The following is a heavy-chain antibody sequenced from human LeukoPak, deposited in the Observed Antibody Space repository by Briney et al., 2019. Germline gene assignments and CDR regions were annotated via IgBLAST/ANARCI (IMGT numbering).Heavy chain of an antibody. D-gene: IGHD1-26*01. V-gene: IGHV3-53*01. J-gene: IGHJ4*02. Sequence: SVKGRFTFSRDNSKNTLYLQMNSLRAEDTAVYYCARGAGATAPFDYWGQGTLVTVSS. CDR3: ARGAGATAPFDY.